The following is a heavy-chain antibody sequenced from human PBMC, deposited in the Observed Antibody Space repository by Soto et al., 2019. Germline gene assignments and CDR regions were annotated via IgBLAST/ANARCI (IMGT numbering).Heavy chain of an antibody. J-gene: IGHJ4*02. V-gene: IGHV1-2*04. CDR1: GYTFTRYY. CDR3: ARGRRGRYFDWLLAFDY. D-gene: IGHD3-9*01. Sequence: QVQLVQSGAEVKKPGASVKVSCKASGYTFTRYYMHWVRQAPGQGLEWMGWINPNSGGTNYAQKFQGWVTMTRDTSISTAYMELSRLRSDDTAVYYCARGRRGRYFDWLLAFDYWGQGTLVTVSS. CDR2: INPNSGGT.